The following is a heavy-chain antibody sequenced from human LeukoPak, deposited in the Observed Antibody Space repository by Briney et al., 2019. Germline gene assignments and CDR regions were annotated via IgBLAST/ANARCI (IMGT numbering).Heavy chain of an antibody. CDR2: IYTSGST. Sequence: PSETLSLTCTVSGGSISSYYWSWIRQPAGKGLEWIVRIYTSGSTNYNPSLKSRVTMSVDTSKNQFSLKLSSVTAADTAVYYCARVYNPERSGYSSSWYYFDYWGQGTLVTVSS. D-gene: IGHD6-13*01. V-gene: IGHV4-4*07. CDR1: GGSISSYY. CDR3: ARVYNPERSGYSSSWYYFDY. J-gene: IGHJ4*02.